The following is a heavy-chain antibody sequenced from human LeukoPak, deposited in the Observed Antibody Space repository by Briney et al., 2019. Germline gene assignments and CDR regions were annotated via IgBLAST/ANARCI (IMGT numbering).Heavy chain of an antibody. Sequence: PGGSLSLSCAASRFTVSTNYTSWVRQAPGKGLEWVSLIDSGGFTYYADSVKGRFTISRDNSKNTLYLQMNSLRAEDTAVYFCANTYYYDGSGYYYLGWFDPWGQGTLVTVSS. CDR1: RFTVSTNY. CDR2: IDSGGFT. J-gene: IGHJ5*02. CDR3: ANTYYYDGSGYYYLGWFDP. V-gene: IGHV3-66*01. D-gene: IGHD3-22*01.